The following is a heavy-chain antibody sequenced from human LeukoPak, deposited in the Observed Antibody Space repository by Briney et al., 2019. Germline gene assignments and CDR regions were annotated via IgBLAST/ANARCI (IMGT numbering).Heavy chain of an antibody. V-gene: IGHV3-15*01. Sequence: PGGSLRLSCAASGFTFSNAWMSWVRQAPGKGLEWVGRIKSKTDGGTTDYAAPVKGRFTISRDDSKNTLYLQMNSLKTEDTAVYYCTTVVVLLVYAIDNWGQGTLVTVSS. D-gene: IGHD2-8*01. J-gene: IGHJ4*02. CDR3: TTVVVLLVYAIDN. CDR2: IKSKTDGGTT. CDR1: GFTFSNAW.